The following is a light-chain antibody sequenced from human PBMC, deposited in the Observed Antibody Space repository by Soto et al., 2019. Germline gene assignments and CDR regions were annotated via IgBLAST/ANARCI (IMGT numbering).Light chain of an antibody. V-gene: IGKV3-15*01. CDR2: GAS. CDR1: QSVSNN. J-gene: IGKJ1*01. CDR3: QQYNGWPPWS. Sequence: EIVVTQSPATLSVSPGERATLSCRASQSVSNNLVWYQQKPGQAPRLLIYGASTRATGIPARFSGSGSGTEFTLTISSLQSEDFAVYYCQQYNGWPPWSFGQGTKVEIK.